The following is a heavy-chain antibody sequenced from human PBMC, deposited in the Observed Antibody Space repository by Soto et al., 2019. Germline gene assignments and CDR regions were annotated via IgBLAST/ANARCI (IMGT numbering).Heavy chain of an antibody. CDR2: VSGGGDMT. J-gene: IGHJ6*02. Sequence: DVQLLESGGHLVQPGGSLRLSCAASGFTFSSYAMSWVRQAPGKGLEWVSSVSGGGDMTYYSDSVKGRFTISRDNSNNALFLQMNSLRIEDTALYYCARGDRGGSGSPASYYYSGLDVWGQGTTVTVS. V-gene: IGHV3-23*01. D-gene: IGHD3-10*01. CDR1: GFTFSSYA. CDR3: ARGDRGGSGSPASYYYSGLDV.